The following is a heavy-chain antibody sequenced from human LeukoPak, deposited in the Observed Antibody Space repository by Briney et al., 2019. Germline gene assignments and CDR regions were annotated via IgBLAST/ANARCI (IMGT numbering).Heavy chain of an antibody. V-gene: IGHV4-61*02. CDR3: ARVDYCSSTSCSGRYYYYYMDV. Sequence: SETLSLTCTVSGGSISSGSYYWSWIRQPAGKGLEWLGRIYTSGSTNYNPSLKSRVTISVDTSKNQFSLKLSSVTAADAAVYYCARVDYCSSTSCSGRYYYYYMDVWGKGTTVTVSS. J-gene: IGHJ6*03. CDR2: IYTSGST. CDR1: GGSISSGSYY. D-gene: IGHD2-2*01.